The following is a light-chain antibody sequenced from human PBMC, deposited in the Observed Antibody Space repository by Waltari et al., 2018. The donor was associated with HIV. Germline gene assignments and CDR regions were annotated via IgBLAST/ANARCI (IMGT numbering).Light chain of an antibody. Sequence: QSVLTQPPSASGTPGQRVTISCSGSSSNIGSHTINWYQQLPGTAPKLLIYNNNQRPSGVPDRFSGSKSGTSASLAISGLQSEDEADYYCAAWDGSVNYSPVVFGGGTKLTVL. CDR2: NNN. CDR3: AAWDGSVNYSPVV. V-gene: IGLV1-44*01. CDR1: SSNIGSHT. J-gene: IGLJ2*01.